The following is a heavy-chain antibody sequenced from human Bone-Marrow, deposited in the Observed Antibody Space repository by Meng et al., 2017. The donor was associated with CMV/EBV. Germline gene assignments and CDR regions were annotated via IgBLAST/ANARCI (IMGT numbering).Heavy chain of an antibody. Sequence: GGSLRLSCAVSGFTFNSYAMSWVRQAPGKGLEWVSTISGGGITIHYADSVKGRFTISRDNAKNSLYLQMNSLRAEDTAVYYCARENTYYYDSSGYYGPYWGQGTLVTVSS. D-gene: IGHD3-22*01. CDR2: ISGGGITI. CDR1: GFTFNSYA. J-gene: IGHJ4*02. CDR3: ARENTYYYDSSGYYGPY. V-gene: IGHV3-23*01.